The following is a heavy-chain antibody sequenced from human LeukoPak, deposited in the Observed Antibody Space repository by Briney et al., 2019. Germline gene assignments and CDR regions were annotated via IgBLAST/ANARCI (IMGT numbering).Heavy chain of an antibody. J-gene: IGHJ6*02. Sequence: PSETLSLTCTVSGGSISSGDYYWSWIRQPPGKGLEWIGYIYYSGSTYYNPSLKSRVTISVDTSKNQFSLKLSSVTAADTAVYYCARGRNGFWSGYYKDAAFTHPSYGMDVWGQGTTVTVSS. D-gene: IGHD3-3*01. V-gene: IGHV4-30-4*01. CDR1: GGSISSGDYY. CDR3: ARGRNGFWSGYYKDAAFTHPSYGMDV. CDR2: IYYSGST.